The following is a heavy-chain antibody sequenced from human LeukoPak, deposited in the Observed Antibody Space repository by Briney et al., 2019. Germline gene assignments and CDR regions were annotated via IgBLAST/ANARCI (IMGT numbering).Heavy chain of an antibody. CDR1: GFTFSSYW. Sequence: GGSLRLSCAASGFTFSSYWMHWVRQAPGKGLVWVSRINSDGSSTSYADSVKGRFTISRDNSKNTLYLQMNSLRAEDTAVYYCANVPLSSSWYGPGDYWGQGTLVTVSS. CDR2: INSDGSST. D-gene: IGHD6-13*01. CDR3: ANVPLSSSWYGPGDY. J-gene: IGHJ4*02. V-gene: IGHV3-74*01.